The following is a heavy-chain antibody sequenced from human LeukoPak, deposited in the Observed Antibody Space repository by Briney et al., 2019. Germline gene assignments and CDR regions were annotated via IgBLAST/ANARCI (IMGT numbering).Heavy chain of an antibody. Sequence: PSETLSLTCAVYGGSLSGYYWSWIRQRPGKGREWIGSIYYSGNTYYNPSLKSRVTISVDMSKNQISLKLSSVTAADTAVYYCARDRLLWFGELDFWGQGTLVIVSS. CDR3: ARDRLLWFGELDF. D-gene: IGHD3-10*01. CDR2: IYYSGNT. CDR1: GGSLSGYY. J-gene: IGHJ4*02. V-gene: IGHV4-34*01.